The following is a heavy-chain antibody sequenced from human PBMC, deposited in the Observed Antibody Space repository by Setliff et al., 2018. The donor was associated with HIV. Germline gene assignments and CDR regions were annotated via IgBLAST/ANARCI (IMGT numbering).Heavy chain of an antibody. D-gene: IGHD1-26*01. CDR2: IHFTGSS. Sequence: KLRETLSLTCTVSGASIWNYYWSWIRQAPGKGLEWIGFIHFTGSSNYNPSLKSRVTISIDTSKHQFSLNLNSVTAADTAMYFCARGQDGHSVLLDYWGQGMLVTVSS. CDR3: ARGQDGHSVLLDY. CDR1: GASIWNYY. V-gene: IGHV4-59*01. J-gene: IGHJ4*02.